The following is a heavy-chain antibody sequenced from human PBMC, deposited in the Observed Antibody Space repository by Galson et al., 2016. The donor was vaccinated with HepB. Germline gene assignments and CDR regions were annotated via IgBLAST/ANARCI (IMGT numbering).Heavy chain of an antibody. CDR2: IKTVGGAT. V-gene: IGHV3-15*01. CDR3: TTKLGFTYGLDY. Sequence: LEWVGRIKTVGGATDYAAPVEGRFTISGDDSRNTLYLQMSSLKTEDTAVYYCTTKLGFTYGLDYWGQGTLVTVSS. J-gene: IGHJ4*02. D-gene: IGHD5-18*01.